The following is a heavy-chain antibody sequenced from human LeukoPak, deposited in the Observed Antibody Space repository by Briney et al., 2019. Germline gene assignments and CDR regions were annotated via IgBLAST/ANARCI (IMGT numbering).Heavy chain of an antibody. D-gene: IGHD3-22*01. Sequence: GGSLRLSCAASGFTFSSYAMSWVRQAPGRGLEWVSAISGSGGSTYYADSVKGRFTISRDNSKNTLYLQMNSLRAEDTAVYYCAKDRRSGYYDSSGQSYWGQGTLVTVSS. CDR3: AKDRRSGYYDSSGQSY. V-gene: IGHV3-23*01. J-gene: IGHJ4*02. CDR1: GFTFSSYA. CDR2: ISGSGGST.